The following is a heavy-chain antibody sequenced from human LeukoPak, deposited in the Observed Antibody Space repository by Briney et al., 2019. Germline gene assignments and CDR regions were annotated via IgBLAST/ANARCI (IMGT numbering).Heavy chain of an antibody. V-gene: IGHV3-48*03. Sequence: GGSLRLSCAASGLTFSSYEMNWVRQAPGKGLEWVSYISSSGSTIYYADSVKGRFTISRDNAKNSLYLQMNSLRAEDTAVYYCAGEMATINDYFDYWGQGTLVTVSS. CDR1: GLTFSSYE. J-gene: IGHJ4*02. CDR3: AGEMATINDYFDY. D-gene: IGHD5-24*01. CDR2: ISSSGSTI.